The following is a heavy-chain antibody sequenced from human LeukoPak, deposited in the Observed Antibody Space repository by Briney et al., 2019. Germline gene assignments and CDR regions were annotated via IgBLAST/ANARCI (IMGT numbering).Heavy chain of an antibody. CDR3: AREIVVVIGNFDY. CDR2: ISYDGSNK. CDR1: GFTFSSYW. Sequence: GGSLRLSCAASGFTFSSYWMHWVRQAPGKGLEWVAVISYDGSNKYYADSVKGRFTISRDNSKNTLYLQMNSLRAEDTAVYYCAREIVVVIGNFDYWGQGTLVTVSS. J-gene: IGHJ4*02. D-gene: IGHD2-21*01. V-gene: IGHV3-30-3*01.